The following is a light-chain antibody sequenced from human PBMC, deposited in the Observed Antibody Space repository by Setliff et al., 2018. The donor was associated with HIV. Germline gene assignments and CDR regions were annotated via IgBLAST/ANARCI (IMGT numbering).Light chain of an antibody. V-gene: IGLV2-14*03. CDR3: SSSTRTSTL. CDR1: SSDVGRYNH. CDR2: DVN. J-gene: IGLJ1*01. Sequence: QSVLTQPASVSGSPGQSITISCNGTSSDVGRYNHVSWFQQHPGKAPKLMIWDVNNRPSGVSNRFSGSKSGNTASLTISGLQAEDEADYRCSSSTRTSTLFGTGTKVTVL.